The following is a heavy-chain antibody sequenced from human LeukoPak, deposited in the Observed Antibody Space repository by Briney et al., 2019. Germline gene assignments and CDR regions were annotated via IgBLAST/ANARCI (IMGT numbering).Heavy chain of an antibody. CDR1: GYTLTELS. CDR3: ATFPPKYVWGSYRPNYYFDY. Sequence: ASVKVSCKVSGYTLTELSMHWVRQAPGKGLEWMGGFDPEDGETIYAQKFQGRVTMTEDTSTDTAYMELSSLRSEDTAVYYCATFPPKYVWGSYRPNYYFDYWGQGTLVTVSS. J-gene: IGHJ4*02. V-gene: IGHV1-24*01. D-gene: IGHD3-16*02. CDR2: FDPEDGET.